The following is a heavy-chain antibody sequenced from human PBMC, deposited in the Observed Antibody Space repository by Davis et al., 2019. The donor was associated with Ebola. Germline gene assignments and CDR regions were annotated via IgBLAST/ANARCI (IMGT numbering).Heavy chain of an antibody. CDR1: GFTFSNYA. D-gene: IGHD3-22*01. J-gene: IGHJ4*02. CDR2: ISGFGDST. V-gene: IGHV3-23*01. Sequence: GESLKISCAASGFTFSNYAMTWVRQAPGKGLEWVSTISGFGDSTYYADSVKGRFTIPRDNSKNTLYLQMNSLRAEDTAVYYCAKDRGVVVTPWYFDYWGQGTLVTVSS. CDR3: AKDRGVVVTPWYFDY.